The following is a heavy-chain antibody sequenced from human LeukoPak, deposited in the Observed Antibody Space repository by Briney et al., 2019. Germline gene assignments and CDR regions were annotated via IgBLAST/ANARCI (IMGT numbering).Heavy chain of an antibody. D-gene: IGHD3-22*01. CDR1: GYTFTSYY. CDR2: INPSGGST. CDR3: ARGDYYDSSGYYGYTSFDY. Sequence: ASVRVSCKASGYTFTSYYMHWVRQAPGQGLEWMGIINPSGGSTSYAQKFQGRVTMTRDVSTSTVYMELSSLRSEDTAVYYCARGDYYDSSGYYGYTSFDYWGQGTLVTVSS. V-gene: IGHV1-46*01. J-gene: IGHJ4*02.